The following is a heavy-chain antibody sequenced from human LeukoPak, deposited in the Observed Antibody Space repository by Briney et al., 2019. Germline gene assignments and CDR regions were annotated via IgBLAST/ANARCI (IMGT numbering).Heavy chain of an antibody. D-gene: IGHD2-21*02. CDR1: GFTFSSYA. CDR2: ISGSGGST. Sequence: SGGSLRLSCAASGFTFSSYAMSWVRQAPVKGLEWVSAISGSGGSTYYADSVKGRFTISRDNSKNTLYLQMNSLRAEDTAVYYCAKDGWGTVTAIFDYWGQGTLVTVSS. CDR3: AKDGWGTVTAIFDY. V-gene: IGHV3-23*01. J-gene: IGHJ4*02.